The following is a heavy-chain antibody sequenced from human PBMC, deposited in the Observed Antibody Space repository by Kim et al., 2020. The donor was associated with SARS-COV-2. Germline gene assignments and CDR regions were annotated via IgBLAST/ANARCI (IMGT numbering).Heavy chain of an antibody. Sequence: ASVKVSCKASGFPFSSYAIHWGRQAPGQRLEWMGWINAGNGDTKFSQKFQGRVTITRDTSASTVYMELSSLKSEDTAVYYCARGGGCRGCYYYSGMDVWGKGTTVTVSS. J-gene: IGHJ6*01. CDR3: ARGGGCRGCYYYSGMDV. V-gene: IGHV1-3*01. CDR2: INAGNGDT. CDR1: GFPFSSYA. D-gene: IGHD3-10*01.